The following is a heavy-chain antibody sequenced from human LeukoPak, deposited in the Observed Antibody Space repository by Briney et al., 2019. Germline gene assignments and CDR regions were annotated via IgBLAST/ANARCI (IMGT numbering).Heavy chain of an antibody. Sequence: PGGSLRLSCAASGFTFDDYAMHWVRQAPGKGLEWVSGISWNSGSIGYADSVKGRFTISRDNAKNSLYLQMNSLRAEDTAVYYCVKVHSSSWSTDYWGQGTLVTVSS. CDR1: GFTFDDYA. CDR3: VKVHSSSWSTDY. J-gene: IGHJ4*02. V-gene: IGHV3-9*01. CDR2: ISWNSGSI. D-gene: IGHD6-13*01.